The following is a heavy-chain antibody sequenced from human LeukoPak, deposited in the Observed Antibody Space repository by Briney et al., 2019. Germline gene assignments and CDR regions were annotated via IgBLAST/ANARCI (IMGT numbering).Heavy chain of an antibody. CDR3: ARDSTTQTFDY. J-gene: IGHJ4*02. D-gene: IGHD1-14*01. V-gene: IGHV3-21*01. CDR1: GFSFSSYS. Sequence: PGGSLRLSCAASGFSFSSYSLSWVRQAPGKGLEWVSSITSDSYIYYADSVKGRFTISRDNAKNSLYLQMNSLRAEDTAVYYCARDSTTQTFDYWGQGTLVTVSS. CDR2: ITSDSYI.